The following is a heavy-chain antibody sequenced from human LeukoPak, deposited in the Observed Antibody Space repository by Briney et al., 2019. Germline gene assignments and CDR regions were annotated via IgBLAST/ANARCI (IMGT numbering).Heavy chain of an antibody. CDR2: ISYDGNKE. CDR1: GFIFSNYG. CDR3: ARANGQLWTTPDY. V-gene: IGHV3-30*03. J-gene: IGHJ4*02. Sequence: PGGSLRLSCAASGFIFSNYGMHWVRQAPGTGLEWLAVISYDGNKEFYANSVKGRFTISRDNSKHTLHLQMISLRVDDTALYYCARANGQLWTTPDYWGQGTLVTVSS. D-gene: IGHD5-18*01.